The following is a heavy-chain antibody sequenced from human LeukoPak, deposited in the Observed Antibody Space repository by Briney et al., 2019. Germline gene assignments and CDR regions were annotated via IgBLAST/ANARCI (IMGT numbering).Heavy chain of an antibody. D-gene: IGHD3-22*01. J-gene: IGHJ4*02. CDR3: ARGGYYYDSSGYWGDY. CDR2: IYYSGST. CDR1: GGSISSSSYY. Sequence: SETLSLTCTVSGGSISSSSYYWGWIRQPPGKGLEWIGSIYYSGSTYYNPSLKSRVTISVDTSKNQFSLKLSSVTAADTAVYHCARGGYYYDSSGYWGDYWGQGTLVTVSS. V-gene: IGHV4-39*01.